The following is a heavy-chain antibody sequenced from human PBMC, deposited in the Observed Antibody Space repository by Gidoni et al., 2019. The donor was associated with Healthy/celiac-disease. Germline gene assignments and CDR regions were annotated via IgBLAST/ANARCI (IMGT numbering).Heavy chain of an antibody. CDR1: GGTFSSYA. D-gene: IGHD1-26*01. CDR3: ARAQEWELLDYWYFDL. Sequence: QVQLVQSGAEVKHPGSSVKFSCKASGGTFSSYARSWVRQAPGQGLEWMGGIIPIFSTANDAQKFQGRVTITADESTSTAYMELSSLRSEDTAVYYCARAQEWELLDYWYFDLWGRGTLVTVSS. V-gene: IGHV1-69*01. CDR2: IIPIFSTA. J-gene: IGHJ2*01.